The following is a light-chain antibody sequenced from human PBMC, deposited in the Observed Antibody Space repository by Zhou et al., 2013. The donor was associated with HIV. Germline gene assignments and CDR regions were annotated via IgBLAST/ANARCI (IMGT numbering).Light chain of an antibody. V-gene: IGKV3-15*01. J-gene: IGKJ4*01. CDR1: QSVSSN. CDR2: GAS. CDR3: QQYGNWPLT. Sequence: EVVMTQSPATLSVSPGERAALSCRTSQSVSSNLAWYQQKPGQAPRFLIYGASTRATGISARFSGSGSGTEFTLTISSMQSEDFAVYYCQQYGNWPLTFGGGTKVDIK.